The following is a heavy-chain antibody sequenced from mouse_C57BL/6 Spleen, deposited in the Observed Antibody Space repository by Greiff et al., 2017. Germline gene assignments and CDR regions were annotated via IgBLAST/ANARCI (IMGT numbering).Heavy chain of an antibody. CDR3: ARTPSYGYFDV. V-gene: IGHV5-15*01. CDR1: GFTFSDYG. CDR2: ISNLAYSI. Sequence: EVQLVESGGGLVQPGGSLKLSCAASGFTFSDYGMAWVRQAPRKGPEWVAFISNLAYSIYYADTVTGRFTISRENAKNTLYLEMSSLRSEDTAMYYCARTPSYGYFDVWGTGTTVTVSS. J-gene: IGHJ1*03.